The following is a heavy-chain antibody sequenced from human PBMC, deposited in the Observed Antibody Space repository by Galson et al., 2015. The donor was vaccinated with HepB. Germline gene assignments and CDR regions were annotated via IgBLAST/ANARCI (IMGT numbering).Heavy chain of an antibody. J-gene: IGHJ6*02. V-gene: IGHV3-48*04. CDR3: ARDLPWSFRGYGMDV. CDR1: GFTFSGSA. CDR2: ISSSSSAI. D-gene: IGHD2-21*01. Sequence: LRLSCAASGFTFSGSAIHWVRQAPGKGLEWVSYISSSSSAIYYADSVKGRFTIFRDNAKNSLYLQMNSLRTADTAVYYCARDLPWSFRGYGMDVWGQGTTVTVSS.